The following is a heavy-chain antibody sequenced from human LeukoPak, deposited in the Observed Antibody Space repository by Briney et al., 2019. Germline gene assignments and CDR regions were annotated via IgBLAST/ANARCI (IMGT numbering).Heavy chain of an antibody. CDR2: MNPNSGNT. D-gene: IGHD3-9*01. Sequence: ASVKVSCKASGYTFTGYYMHWVRQAPGQGLEWMGWMNPNSGNTGYAQKFQGRVTMTRNTSISTAYMELSSLRSEDTAVYYCARGLLRYFDWFGYWGQGTLVTVSS. V-gene: IGHV1-8*02. CDR3: ARGLLRYFDWFGY. J-gene: IGHJ4*02. CDR1: GYTFTGYY.